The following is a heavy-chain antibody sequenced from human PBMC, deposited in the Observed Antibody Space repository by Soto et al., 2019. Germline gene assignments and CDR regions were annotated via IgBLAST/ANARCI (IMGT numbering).Heavy chain of an antibody. CDR1: GGTFSSYA. CDR2: IIPIFGTA. D-gene: IGHD5-18*01. Sequence: QVQLVQSGAEVKKPGSSVKVSCKASGGTFSSYAISWVRQAPGQGLEWMRGIIPIFGTANYAQKFQGRVTSTADESASTAYMELSSLRSEDTAVYYCARVSGYSYDYPQWYWYFDLSGRGTMFTVSS. CDR3: ARVSGYSYDYPQWYWYFDL. J-gene: IGHJ2*01. V-gene: IGHV1-69*01.